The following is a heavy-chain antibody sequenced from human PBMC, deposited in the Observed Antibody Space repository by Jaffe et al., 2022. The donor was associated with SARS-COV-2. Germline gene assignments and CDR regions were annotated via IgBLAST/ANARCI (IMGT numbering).Heavy chain of an antibody. CDR1: GGSISSSSYY. D-gene: IGHD3-10*01. J-gene: IGHJ5*02. CDR3: ARLYGSLNWFDP. V-gene: IGHV4-39*01. Sequence: QLQLQESGPGLVKPSETLSLTCTVSGGSISSSSYYWGWIRQPPGKGLEWIGSIYYSGSTYYNPSLKSRVTISVDTSKNQFSLKLSSVTAADTAVYYCARLYGSLNWFDPWGQGTLVTVSS. CDR2: IYYSGST.